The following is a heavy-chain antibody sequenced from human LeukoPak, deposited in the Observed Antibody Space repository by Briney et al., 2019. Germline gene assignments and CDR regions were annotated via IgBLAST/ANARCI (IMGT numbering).Heavy chain of an antibody. V-gene: IGHV3-7*03. J-gene: IGHJ4*02. CDR3: AKVHGMITFGGVWYY. CDR1: GFTFSSYW. Sequence: GGSLRLSCAASGFTFSSYWMSWVRQAPGKGLEWVANIKQDGSEKYYVDSVKGRFTISRDNAKNSLYLQMNSLRAEDTAVYYCAKVHGMITFGGVWYYWGQGTLVTVSS. D-gene: IGHD3-16*01. CDR2: IKQDGSEK.